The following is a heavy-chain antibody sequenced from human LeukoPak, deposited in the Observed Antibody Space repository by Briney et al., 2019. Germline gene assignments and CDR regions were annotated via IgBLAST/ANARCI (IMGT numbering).Heavy chain of an antibody. Sequence: GGSLRLSCSASGFTFSTYSMNWVRQAPGKGLEWVSSISSSSRYIYYADSVKGRFTISRDNAKNSLYLQMNSLRAEDTAVYYCARYGSGSYYSGDYYYYYMDVWGKGTTVTVSS. D-gene: IGHD3-10*01. CDR1: GFTFSTYS. CDR2: ISSSSRYI. CDR3: ARYGSGSYYSGDYYYYYMDV. J-gene: IGHJ6*03. V-gene: IGHV3-21*01.